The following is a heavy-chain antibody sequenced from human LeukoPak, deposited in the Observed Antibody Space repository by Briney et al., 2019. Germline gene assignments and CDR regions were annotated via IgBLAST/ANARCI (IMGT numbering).Heavy chain of an antibody. CDR3: ARAGYSSGGSWYPGAFDY. CDR2: ISGDNGHT. Sequence: ASVKVSCKASGYTFTNYGFTWVRQAPGQGLEWMGWISGDNGHTNYAQNFQGRVTMTTETSTSTAYMELRRLRSDDTAVYYCARAGYSSGGSWYPGAFDYWGQGTLVTVSS. D-gene: IGHD2-15*01. J-gene: IGHJ4*02. V-gene: IGHV1-18*01. CDR1: GYTFTNYG.